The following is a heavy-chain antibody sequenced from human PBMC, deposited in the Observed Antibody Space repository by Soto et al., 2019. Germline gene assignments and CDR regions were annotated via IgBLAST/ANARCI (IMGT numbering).Heavy chain of an antibody. CDR3: ARDGYGSGSYYIDS. CDR1: GFTFSSYG. J-gene: IGHJ5*01. CDR2: IWYDGSNK. Sequence: GGSLRLSCAASGFTFSSYGVHWFRQAPGKGLEWVAVIWYDGSNKYYADSVKGRFTISRDNSKNTLYLQMNSLRAEDTAVYYSARDGYGSGSYYIDSWGQGTLVTVSS. V-gene: IGHV3-33*01. D-gene: IGHD3-10*01.